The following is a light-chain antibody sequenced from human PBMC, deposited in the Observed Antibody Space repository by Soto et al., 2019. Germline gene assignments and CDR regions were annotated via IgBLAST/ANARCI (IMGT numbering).Light chain of an antibody. CDR3: SSYTSSSTLEVV. CDR2: DVS. CDR1: SSDVGGYNY. V-gene: IGLV2-14*01. J-gene: IGLJ2*01. Sequence: QPVLTQPASVSGSPGQSITISCTGTSSDVGGYNYVSWYQQHPGKAPKLMIYDVSNRPSGFSNRFSGSKSGNTASLTISGLQAEDEADYYCSSYTSSSTLEVVFGGGTKLTVL.